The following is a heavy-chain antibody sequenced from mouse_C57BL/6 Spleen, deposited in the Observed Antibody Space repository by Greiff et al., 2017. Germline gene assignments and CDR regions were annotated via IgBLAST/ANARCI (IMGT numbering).Heavy chain of an antibody. CDR2: IDPSDSYT. Sequence: QVQLQQPGAELVRPGTSVKLSCKASGYTFTSYWMHWVKQRPGQGLEWIGVIDPSDSYTNYNQKFKGKATLTVDTSSSTAYMQLSSLTSEDSAVYDCARDYDDEGYAMDYWGQGTSVTVSS. V-gene: IGHV1-59*01. D-gene: IGHD2-4*01. J-gene: IGHJ4*01. CDR3: ARDYDDEGYAMDY. CDR1: GYTFTSYW.